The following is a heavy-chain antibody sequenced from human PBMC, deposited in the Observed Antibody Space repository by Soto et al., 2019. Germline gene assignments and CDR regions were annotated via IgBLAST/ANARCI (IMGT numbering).Heavy chain of an antibody. J-gene: IGHJ4*02. Sequence: LKIPCKGSAYIFTSYCISWVRPMPGKGLEWMGRIDPSDSYTNYSPSFQGHVTISADKSISTAYLQWSSLKASDTAMYYCARPGRRCSGGSCYNDYWGQGTLVTVSS. CDR1: AYIFTSYC. CDR3: ARPGRRCSGGSCYNDY. D-gene: IGHD2-15*01. V-gene: IGHV5-10-1*01. CDR2: IDPSDSYT.